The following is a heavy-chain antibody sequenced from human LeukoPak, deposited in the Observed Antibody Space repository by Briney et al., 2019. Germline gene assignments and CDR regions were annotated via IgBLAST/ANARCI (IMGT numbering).Heavy chain of an antibody. V-gene: IGHV3-33*06. CDR3: TKASDAYGDSYFDS. J-gene: IGHJ4*02. Sequence: PGGSLRLSCAASGFTFSNYGFHWGRQAPGKGLEWGAVIWHDGSHSYYSDSVKGRFTISRDDAKNTVYLQMDSLRAEDTAIYFCTKASDAYGDSYFDSWGQGDLVTVSS. D-gene: IGHD4-17*01. CDR1: GFTFSNYG. CDR2: IWHDGSHS.